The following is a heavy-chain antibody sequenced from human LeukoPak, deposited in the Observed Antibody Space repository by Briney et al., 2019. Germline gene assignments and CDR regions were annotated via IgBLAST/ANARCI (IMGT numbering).Heavy chain of an antibody. V-gene: IGHV3-23*01. Sequence: GGSLRLSCAASGFTFSSYAISWVRQAPGKGLEWVSAISGSGGSTYYADSVKGRFTISRDNSKNTLYLQMNSLRAEDTAVYYCAKDGDSSPTRYWGQGTLVTVSS. CDR3: AKDGDSSPTRY. D-gene: IGHD6-13*01. CDR2: ISGSGGST. J-gene: IGHJ4*02. CDR1: GFTFSSYA.